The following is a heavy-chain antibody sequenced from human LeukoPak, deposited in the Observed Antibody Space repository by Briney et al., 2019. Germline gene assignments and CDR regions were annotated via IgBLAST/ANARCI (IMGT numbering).Heavy chain of an antibody. J-gene: IGHJ6*04. CDR1: GGAIGSNNW. Sequence: SETLSLTCAVSGGAIGSNNWWSWVRQPPGTGLEWIGEIYDTGNTNYNPSLKSRVSMSLDKSKNQFSLRLNFVTAADTAVYYCARVIAAAGRPYYYALDVWGKGTTVTVSS. V-gene: IGHV4-4*02. CDR2: IYDTGNT. D-gene: IGHD6-13*01. CDR3: ARVIAAAGRPYYYALDV.